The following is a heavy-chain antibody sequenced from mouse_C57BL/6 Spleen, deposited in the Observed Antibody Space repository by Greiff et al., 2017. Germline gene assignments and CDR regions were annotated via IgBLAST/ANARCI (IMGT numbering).Heavy chain of an antibody. CDR1: GFTFSDYG. Sequence: EVKLMESGGGLVKPGGSLKLSCAASGFTFSDYGMHWVRQAPEQGLEWVAYISSGSSTIYYADTVKGRFTISRDNAKNTLFLQMTSLRSEDTAMYYCAYDYYAMDYWGQGTSVTVSS. CDR3: AYDYYAMDY. D-gene: IGHD2-12*01. J-gene: IGHJ4*01. CDR2: ISSGSSTI. V-gene: IGHV5-17*01.